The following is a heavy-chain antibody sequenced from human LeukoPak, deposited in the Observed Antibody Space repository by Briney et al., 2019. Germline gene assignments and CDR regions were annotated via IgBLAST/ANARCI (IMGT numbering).Heavy chain of an antibody. CDR2: INWNGGRT. J-gene: IGHJ4*02. D-gene: IGHD3-3*01. V-gene: IGHV3-20*04. CDR1: GFSLDDYG. CDR3: AREFGLASPYFDY. Sequence: PGGSLRLSCAASGFSLDDYGMSWVRQAPGKGLEWVSGINWNGGRTGYADSVKGRFTISRDNAKNSLYLQMNGLRAEDTALYYCAREFGLASPYFDYWGQGSLVTVSS.